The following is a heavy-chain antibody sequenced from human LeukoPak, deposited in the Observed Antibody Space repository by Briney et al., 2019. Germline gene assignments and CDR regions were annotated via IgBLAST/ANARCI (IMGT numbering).Heavy chain of an antibody. V-gene: IGHV3-15*01. J-gene: IGHJ3*02. CDR1: GFTFSNAW. CDR2: IYSRTDGGTT. CDR3: TTGFFGVVNDAFDI. D-gene: IGHD3-3*01. Sequence: GGSLRLSCAASGFTFSNAWMNWVRQAPGKGLEWVGRIYSRTDGGTTDYAAPVKGRFTISRDDSKNTLYLQMNSLKTEDTAVYYCTTGFFGVVNDAFDIWGQGTTVTVSS.